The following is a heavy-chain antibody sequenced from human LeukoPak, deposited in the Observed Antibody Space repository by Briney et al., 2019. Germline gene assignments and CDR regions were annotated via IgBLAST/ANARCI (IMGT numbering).Heavy chain of an antibody. V-gene: IGHV4-4*07. J-gene: IGHJ6*02. CDR1: GGSISSYY. CDR3: ARSIIDYCSSTSCYGYYGMDV. Sequence: SETLSLTCTVSGGSISSYYWSWIRQPAGKGLEWIGRIYTSGSTNYNPSLKSRVTTSVDTSKSQFSLKVSSVTAADTAVYYCARSIIDYCSSTSCYGYYGMDVWGQGTTVTVSS. D-gene: IGHD2-2*01. CDR2: IYTSGST.